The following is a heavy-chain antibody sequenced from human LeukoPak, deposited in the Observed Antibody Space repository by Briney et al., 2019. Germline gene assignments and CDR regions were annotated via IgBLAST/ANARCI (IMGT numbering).Heavy chain of an antibody. CDR2: IIPIFGTT. CDR3: ARSRFPYYRLSRTDYYYMDV. J-gene: IGHJ6*03. CDR1: GGTFSSYA. D-gene: IGHD3-10*01. Sequence: SVKVSCKASGGTFSSYAISWVRQAPGQGLEWMGGIIPIFGTTNYAQKFQGRVSITADKSTSTTYMQLSSLRSEDTAVYCCARSRFPYYRLSRTDYYYMDVWAKGTTVTVSS. V-gene: IGHV1-69*06.